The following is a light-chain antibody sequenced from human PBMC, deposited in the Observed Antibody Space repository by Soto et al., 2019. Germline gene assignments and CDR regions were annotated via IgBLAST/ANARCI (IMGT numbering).Light chain of an antibody. Sequence: DIQMTQSPSSVPASVGDRVTITCRASQGIRSWLAWYQQKPGKAPKLLIFAASSLQSGVPSRFSGRGSGTEFTLTISRLQPDDVATYYCLQYSSHSWTFGQGTKVEIK. CDR2: AAS. J-gene: IGKJ1*01. CDR1: QGIRSW. CDR3: LQYSSHSWT. V-gene: IGKV1D-16*01.